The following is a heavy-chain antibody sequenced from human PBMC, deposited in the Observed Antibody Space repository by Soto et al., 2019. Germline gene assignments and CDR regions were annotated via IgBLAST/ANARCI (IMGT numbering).Heavy chain of an antibody. Sequence: SVKVSCKASGGTFSSYAISWVRQAPGQGLEWMGGIIPIFGTANYAQKFQGRVTITADESTSTAYMELSSLRSEDTAVYYCASDYCSGGSCYESPWSYYYGMDVCGQGTTVTVSS. CDR2: IIPIFGTA. CDR1: GGTFSSYA. V-gene: IGHV1-69*13. J-gene: IGHJ6*02. CDR3: ASDYCSGGSCYESPWSYYYGMDV. D-gene: IGHD2-15*01.